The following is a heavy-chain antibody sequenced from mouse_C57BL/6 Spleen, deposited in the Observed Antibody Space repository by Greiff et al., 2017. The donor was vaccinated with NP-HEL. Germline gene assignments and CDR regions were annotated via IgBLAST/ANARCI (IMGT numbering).Heavy chain of an antibody. J-gene: IGHJ4*01. CDR1: GYTFTDHT. CDR2: IYPRDGST. V-gene: IGHV1-78*01. Sequence: VQGVESDAELVKPGASVKISCKVSGYTFTDHTIHWMKQRPEQGLEWIGYIYPRDGSTKYNEKFKGKATLTADKSSSTAYMQLNSLTSEDSAVYFCARGRYYYGSSYCAMDYWGQGTSVTVSS. D-gene: IGHD1-1*01. CDR3: ARGRYYYGSSYCAMDY.